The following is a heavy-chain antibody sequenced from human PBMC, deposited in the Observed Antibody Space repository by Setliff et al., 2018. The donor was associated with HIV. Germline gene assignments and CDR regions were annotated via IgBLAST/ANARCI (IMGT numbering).Heavy chain of an antibody. V-gene: IGHV4-34*01. CDR3: ARGRGARFLPIKIFDY. J-gene: IGHJ4*02. D-gene: IGHD3-10*01. CDR2: INHSGST. CDR1: GGSFSGYY. Sequence: PSETLSLTCAVYGGSFSGYYWSWIRQPPGKGLEWVGEINHSGSTNYNPSLKSRVTISIDASTNQVSRTLSSVTAADTAVYYCARGRGARFLPIKIFDYWAQGTLVTVSS.